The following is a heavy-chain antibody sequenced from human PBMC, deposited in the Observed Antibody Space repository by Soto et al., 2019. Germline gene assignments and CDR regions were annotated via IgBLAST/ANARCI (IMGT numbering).Heavy chain of an antibody. CDR1: GFTFSRYA. J-gene: IGHJ4*02. V-gene: IGHV3-33*01. CDR3: ARDFIYYGDSGGFDQ. Sequence: QVQLVESGGGVVQPGTSLRLSCATSGFTFSRYAMHWVRQAPGKGLEWVAILWSDGSNVHYGDSVKGRFTISRDNSKNTLYLQMNALRVEDTAVYSCARDFIYYGDSGGFDQLCQGTLVTVSS. D-gene: IGHD4-17*01. CDR2: LWSDGSNV.